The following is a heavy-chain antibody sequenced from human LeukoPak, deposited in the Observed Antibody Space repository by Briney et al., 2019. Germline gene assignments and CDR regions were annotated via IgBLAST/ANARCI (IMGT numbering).Heavy chain of an antibody. Sequence: PSETLSLTCTVSGGSISSGDYYWSWIRQPPGKGLEWIGYIYYSGSTYYNPSLKSRVTISVDTSKNQFSLKLSSVTAADTAVYYCARGRTPFGVVISELDYWGQGTLVTVSS. CDR3: ARGRTPFGVVISELDY. D-gene: IGHD3-3*01. CDR1: GGSISSGDYY. J-gene: IGHJ4*02. CDR2: IYYSGST. V-gene: IGHV4-30-4*01.